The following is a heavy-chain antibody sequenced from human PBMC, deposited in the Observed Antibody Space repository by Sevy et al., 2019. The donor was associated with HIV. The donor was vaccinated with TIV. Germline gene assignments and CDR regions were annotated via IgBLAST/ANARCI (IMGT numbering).Heavy chain of an antibody. D-gene: IGHD5-12*01. J-gene: IGHJ4*02. CDR1: GFTFGDYA. CDR3: ARALATADTPEYYFDY. V-gene: IGHV3-49*03. CDR2: IRRNSHEPYGGTT. Sequence: GRSLRLSCTSSGFTFGDYAMSWFRQAPGKGLEWVAFIRRNSHEPYGGTTEYAASVKGRFTISRDDSKSIAYLQMNSLKTEDTAVYYCARALATADTPEYYFDYWGQGILVTVSS.